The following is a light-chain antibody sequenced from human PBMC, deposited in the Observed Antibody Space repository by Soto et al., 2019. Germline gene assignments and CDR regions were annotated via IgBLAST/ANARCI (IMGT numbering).Light chain of an antibody. CDR3: CSYAGSYTWV. J-gene: IGLJ3*02. Sequence: QSALTQPASVSGSPAQSITISCTGSSSDVGGSGLVSWYQFHPGKAPKLLIFEGFKRPSGVPDRFSGSKSGNTASLTISGLQAEDEADYYCCSYAGSYTWVFGGGTKLTVL. V-gene: IGLV2-23*01. CDR2: EGF. CDR1: SSDVGGSGL.